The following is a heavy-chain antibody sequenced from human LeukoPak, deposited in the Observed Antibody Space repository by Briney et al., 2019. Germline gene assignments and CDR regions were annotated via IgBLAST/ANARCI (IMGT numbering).Heavy chain of an antibody. J-gene: IGHJ4*02. Sequence: GGSLRLSCAASGFTLNSFGMHWVRQAPGKGLEWLAVIWYDGSNIYYADPVKGRFAISRDNSKNTLYLQINSLRAEDTAVYYCARARNDYGSSSFSALDHWGQGTLVTVSS. D-gene: IGHD3-22*01. V-gene: IGHV3-33*01. CDR3: ARARNDYGSSSFSALDH. CDR1: GFTLNSFG. CDR2: IWYDGSNI.